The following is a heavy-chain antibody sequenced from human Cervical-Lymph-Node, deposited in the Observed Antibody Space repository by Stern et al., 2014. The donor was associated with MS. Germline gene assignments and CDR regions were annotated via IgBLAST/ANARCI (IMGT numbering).Heavy chain of an antibody. CDR3: ARRSEYYYDSSYYALDV. CDR2: IYPSDSFT. J-gene: IGHJ6*02. D-gene: IGHD3-22*01. Sequence: MQLVQSGAEVKKPGESLRISCEGSGYTFSRYWIAWVRQMPGRGLEWMGIIYPSDSFTTYSPAFQGQVTISVDKSSSTAFLQWSSLRASDTAMYFCARRSEYYYDSSYYALDVWGQGTTVTV. CDR1: GYTFSRYW. V-gene: IGHV5-51*03.